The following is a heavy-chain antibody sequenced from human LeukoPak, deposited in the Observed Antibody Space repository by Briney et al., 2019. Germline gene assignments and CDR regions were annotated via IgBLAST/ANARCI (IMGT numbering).Heavy chain of an antibody. V-gene: IGHV3-48*01. CDR1: GLTFSTYS. CDR3: ARATQPGFDP. D-gene: IGHD2-15*01. J-gene: IGHJ5*02. CDR2: ISSDSGAR. Sequence: GGSLRLSCGASGLTFSTYSMDWVRQAPGKGLEWVSYISSDSGARYYADSVKGRFTISRDNAKNSLYLQMNSLRAEDTAVYYCARATQPGFDPWGQGTLVTVSS.